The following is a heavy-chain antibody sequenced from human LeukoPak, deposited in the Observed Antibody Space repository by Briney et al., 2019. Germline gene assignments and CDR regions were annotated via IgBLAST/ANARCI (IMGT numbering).Heavy chain of an antibody. D-gene: IGHD3-9*01. CDR3: ARDFDWFQYSLGEEGAFDI. Sequence: NSGGSLRLSCAASGFTFSSYSMNWVRQAPGKGLEWVSSISSSSSSYIYYADSVKGRFTISRDNAKNSLYLQMNSLRAEDTAVYYCARDFDWFQYSLGEEGAFDIWGQGTMVTVSS. V-gene: IGHV3-21*01. J-gene: IGHJ3*02. CDR2: ISSSSSSYI. CDR1: GFTFSSYS.